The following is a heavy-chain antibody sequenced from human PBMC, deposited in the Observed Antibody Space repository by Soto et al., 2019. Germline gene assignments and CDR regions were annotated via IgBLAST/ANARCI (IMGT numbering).Heavy chain of an antibody. J-gene: IGHJ5*02. V-gene: IGHV1-18*01. Sequence: ASVKVSCKASGYTFTSYGISWVRRAPGQGLEWMGWISAYNGNTNYAQKLQGRVTMTTDTSTSTAYMELRSLRSDDTAVYYCARAGGRISGYSYGRNWFDPWGQGALVTVSS. CDR1: GYTFTSYG. CDR2: ISAYNGNT. CDR3: ARAGGRISGYSYGRNWFDP. D-gene: IGHD5-18*01.